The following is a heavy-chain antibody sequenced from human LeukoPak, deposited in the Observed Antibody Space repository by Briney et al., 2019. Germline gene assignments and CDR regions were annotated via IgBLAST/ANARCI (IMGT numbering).Heavy chain of an antibody. D-gene: IGHD4-17*01. V-gene: IGHV3-11*01. CDR2: ISITGSTI. CDR1: GFIFSDYY. CDR3: ARDRYGDYSDY. Sequence: GGSLRLSCAASGFIFSDYYMSWIRQAPGKGLEWVSYISITGSTIYYADSVKGRFTISRDNAKNSLYLQMNSLRAEDTAIYYCARDRYGDYSDYWGQGTLVTVSS. J-gene: IGHJ4*02.